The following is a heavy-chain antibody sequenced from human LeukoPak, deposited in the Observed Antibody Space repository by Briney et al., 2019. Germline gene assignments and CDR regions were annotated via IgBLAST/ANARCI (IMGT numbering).Heavy chain of an antibody. CDR2: ISSSGSTI. CDR1: GFTFSDYY. J-gene: IGHJ4*02. CDR3: AREPITIFGVVTNYFDY. Sequence: GGSLRLSCAASGFTFSDYYMSWIRQAPGKGLEWVSYISSSGSTIYYADSVKGRFTISMDNAKNSLYLQMNSLRAEDTAVYYCAREPITIFGVVTNYFDYWGQGTMVTVSS. D-gene: IGHD3-3*01. V-gene: IGHV3-11*04.